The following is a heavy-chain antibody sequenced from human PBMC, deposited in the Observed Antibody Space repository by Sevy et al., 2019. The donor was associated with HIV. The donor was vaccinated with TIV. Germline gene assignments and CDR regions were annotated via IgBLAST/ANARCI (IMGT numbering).Heavy chain of an antibody. J-gene: IGHJ4*02. CDR3: AKDPRPSHRITTFGGVDYFEY. Sequence: GGSLRLSCAASGFTFNIYAMTWVRQAPGKGLEWVSTISVSGGSTYYADSVKGRFTISRDNSKSTLYLRLSSLRDEDTAVYYCAKDPRPSHRITTFGGVDYFEYWGQGTLVTVSS. D-gene: IGHD3-3*01. V-gene: IGHV3-23*01. CDR2: ISVSGGST. CDR1: GFTFNIYA.